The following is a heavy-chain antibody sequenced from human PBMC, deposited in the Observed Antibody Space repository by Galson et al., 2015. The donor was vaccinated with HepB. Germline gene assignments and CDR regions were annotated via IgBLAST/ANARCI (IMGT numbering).Heavy chain of an antibody. CDR3: ATDGSYAPDY. CDR1: GFTFSSYW. Sequence: SLRLSCAASGFTFSSYWMHWVRQAPGKGLVWVSRINTDGSRPTYADSVKGRFTISRDNARNTLYLQMNSLRAEDTALYYCATDGSYAPDYWGQGTLATVSS. CDR2: INTDGSRP. V-gene: IGHV3-74*01. J-gene: IGHJ4*02. D-gene: IGHD2-2*01.